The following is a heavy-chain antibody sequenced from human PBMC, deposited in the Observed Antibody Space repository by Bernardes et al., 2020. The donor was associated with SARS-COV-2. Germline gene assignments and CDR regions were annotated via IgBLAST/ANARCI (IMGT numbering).Heavy chain of an antibody. CDR1: GGSFSGYY. D-gene: IGHD6-19*01. J-gene: IGHJ3*02. CDR3: ARESIAVAAHAFDI. CDR2: INHSGGT. V-gene: IGHV4-34*01. Sequence: SESLSLTCAVYGGSFSGYYWSWIRQPPGKGLEWIAEINHSGGTNYNPSLKSRVTISVDTSKNQFSLQLSSVTAAETAVYYCARESIAVAAHAFDIWGQGTMVTVSS.